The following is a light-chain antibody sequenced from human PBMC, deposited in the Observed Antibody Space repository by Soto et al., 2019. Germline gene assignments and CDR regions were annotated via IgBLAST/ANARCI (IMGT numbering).Light chain of an antibody. J-gene: IGLJ1*01. V-gene: IGLV2-14*01. CDR1: SSDIGAYKY. CDR3: SSYSSSSTLFV. Sequence: QSVLTQPASVSGSPGQSITISCTGTSSDIGAYKYVSWYQQHPGKAPKVMIYEVSNRPSGVSNRFSGSKSGNTAPLTISGLQAEDEADYFCSSYSSSSTLFVFGTGTMVTVL. CDR2: EVS.